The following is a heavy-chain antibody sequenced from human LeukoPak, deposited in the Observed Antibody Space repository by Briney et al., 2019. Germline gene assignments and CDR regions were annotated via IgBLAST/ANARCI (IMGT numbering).Heavy chain of an antibody. CDR3: ARAVSSVVVIPF. CDR1: GGSVSSGRYY. J-gene: IGHJ4*02. CDR2: ISYSGGT. Sequence: SETLSLTCTVSGGSVSSGRYYWSWIRQPPGKGLEWIGYISYSGGTNYNHSLKSRVTISVDTSKNQFSLKLSSVTAADTAVYYCARAVSSVVVIPFWGQGTLVTVSS. D-gene: IGHD3-22*01. V-gene: IGHV4-61*01.